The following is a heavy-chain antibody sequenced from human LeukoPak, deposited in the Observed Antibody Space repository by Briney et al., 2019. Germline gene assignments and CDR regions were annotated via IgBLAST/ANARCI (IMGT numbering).Heavy chain of an antibody. CDR1: GYTFASYS. J-gene: IGHJ6*03. D-gene: IGHD3-22*01. CDR2: VNTNTGNP. CDR3: ARGGRRGRGYYDSNIEYENSYYYYMDV. Sequence: ASVKVSCKASGYTFASYSMNWVRQAPGQGLEWMGWVNTNTGNPTYAQGFTGRLVFSLDTSVSTAYLQVSSLKADDTAVYYCARGGRRGRGYYDSNIEYENSYYYYMDVWGKGTTVTVSS. V-gene: IGHV7-4-1*02.